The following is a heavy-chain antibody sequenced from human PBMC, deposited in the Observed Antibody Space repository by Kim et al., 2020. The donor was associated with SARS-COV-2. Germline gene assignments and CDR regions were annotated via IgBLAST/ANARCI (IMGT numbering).Heavy chain of an antibody. Sequence: SETLSLTCTVSGGSISSYYWSWIRQPPGKGLEWIGYIYYSGSTNYNPSLKSRVTISVDTSKNQFSLKLSSVTAADTAVYYCARLSLPVYWGQGTLVTVSS. J-gene: IGHJ4*02. CDR1: GGSISSYY. CDR3: ARLSLPVY. V-gene: IGHV4-59*08. CDR2: IYYSGST.